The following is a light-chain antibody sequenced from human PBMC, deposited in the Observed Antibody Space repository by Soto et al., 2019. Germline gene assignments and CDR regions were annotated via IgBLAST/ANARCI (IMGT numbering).Light chain of an antibody. J-gene: IGKJ4*01. CDR3: QKLNSYPLN. CDR1: QSISIY. Sequence: DIQMTHSPSSLSASVGDIVTITFRASQSISIYLNLYQQKPGKAPKLLIYAASSLQSGVPSRFSGSGSGTDFTLTISSLQPEDFATYYCQKLNSYPLNFGGGTKVDIK. CDR2: AAS. V-gene: IGKV1-39*01.